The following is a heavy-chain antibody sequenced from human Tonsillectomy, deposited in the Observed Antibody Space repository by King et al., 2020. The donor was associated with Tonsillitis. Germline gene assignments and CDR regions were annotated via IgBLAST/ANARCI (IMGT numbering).Heavy chain of an antibody. D-gene: IGHD2-2*01. CDR1: GYTFTSYG. J-gene: IGHJ6*02. Sequence: QLVQSGADVKKPGASVKVSCKASGYTFTSYGISWVRQAPGQGLEWMGWISAYNGNTNYPQRLQGRVTMTTDTSTSTAYMELRSLTSDDTAVYYCARVVLGYCSSTSCYGYYGMDVWGQGTPVTVSS. CDR3: ARVVLGYCSSTSCYGYYGMDV. V-gene: IGHV1-18*04. CDR2: ISAYNGNT.